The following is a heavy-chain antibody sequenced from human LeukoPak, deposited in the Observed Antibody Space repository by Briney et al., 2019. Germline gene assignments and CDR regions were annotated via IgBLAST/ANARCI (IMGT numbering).Heavy chain of an antibody. V-gene: IGHV4-39*07. Sequence: SETLSLTCTVSGGSISSSSYYWGWIRQPPGKGLEWIGSIYYSGSTYYNPSLKSRVTISVDTSKNQFSLKLSSVTAADTAVYYCARTTEAHSWRTRYYDYYMDVWGKGTTVTVSS. J-gene: IGHJ6*03. CDR1: GGSISSSSYY. D-gene: IGHD6-13*01. CDR3: ARTTEAHSWRTRYYDYYMDV. CDR2: IYYSGST.